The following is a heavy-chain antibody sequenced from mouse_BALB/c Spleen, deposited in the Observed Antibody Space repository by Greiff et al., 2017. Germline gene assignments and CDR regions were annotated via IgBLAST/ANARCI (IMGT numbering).Heavy chain of an antibody. J-gene: IGHJ2*01. CDR2: ISYSGST. D-gene: IGHD2-10*02. CDR1: GYSITSDYA. Sequence: EVQLQQSGPGLVKPSQSLSLTCTVTGYSITSDYAWNWIRQFPGNKLEWMGYISYSGSTSYNPSLKSRISITRDTSKNQFFLQLNSVTTEDTATYYCARKMYGNYLDYWGQGTTLTVSS. CDR3: ARKMYGNYLDY. V-gene: IGHV3-2*02.